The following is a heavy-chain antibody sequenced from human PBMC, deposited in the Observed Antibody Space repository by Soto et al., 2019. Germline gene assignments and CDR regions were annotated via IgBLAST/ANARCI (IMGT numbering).Heavy chain of an antibody. D-gene: IGHD6-19*01. Sequence: QLQLQESGPGLVKPSETLSLTCTVSGGSISSSSYYWGWIRQPPGKGLEWIGSIYYSGSTYYNPSLKSRVTISGDTSTNQFSLKLSSVTAADTAVYYCARFPWGSGLRRAFDIWGQGTMVTVSS. CDR2: IYYSGST. V-gene: IGHV4-39*01. CDR1: GGSISSSSYY. CDR3: ARFPWGSGLRRAFDI. J-gene: IGHJ3*02.